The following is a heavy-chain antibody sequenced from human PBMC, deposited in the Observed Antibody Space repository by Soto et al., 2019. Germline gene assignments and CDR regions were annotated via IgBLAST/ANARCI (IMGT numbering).Heavy chain of an antibody. CDR1: GFTFNTYG. J-gene: IGHJ4*02. Sequence: PGGSLRLSCAASGFTFNTYGMHWVRQAPGKGLGWVAAISYDGSEKYYVDSVKGRFTISKDNSKNTLYLQMNSLRPEDTAVSYCAKSLDFDCTSPSCYNYYCDHRGQGSRVTVAS. D-gene: IGHD2-2*02. CDR2: ISYDGSEK. V-gene: IGHV3-30*18. CDR3: AKSLDFDCTSPSCYNYYCDH.